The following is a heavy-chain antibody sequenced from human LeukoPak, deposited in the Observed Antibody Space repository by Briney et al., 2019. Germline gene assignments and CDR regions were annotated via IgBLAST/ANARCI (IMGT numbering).Heavy chain of an antibody. CDR2: IYTSGST. V-gene: IGHV4-61*09. CDR3: ARAQPGSPGPGFDY. CDR1: GGSISSGSYY. Sequence: SETLSLTCTVAGGSISSGSYYWSWLRQPAGKGLEWFGHIYTSGSTNYNPSLKSRVTISVDTSKNQFSLKLSSVTAADTAVYYCARAQPGSPGPGFDYWGQGTLVTVSS. D-gene: IGHD3-10*01. J-gene: IGHJ4*02.